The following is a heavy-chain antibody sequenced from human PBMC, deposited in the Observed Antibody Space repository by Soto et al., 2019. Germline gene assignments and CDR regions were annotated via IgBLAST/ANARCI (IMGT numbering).Heavy chain of an antibody. J-gene: IGHJ6*02. CDR2: IYPGDSDT. V-gene: IGHV5-51*01. CDR3: ARTSAAGKYYYGMDV. D-gene: IGHD6-13*01. Sequence: GESLKISCKGSGYSFTSYLIGWVRQMPGKGLEWMGIIYPGDSDTRYSPSFQGQVTISADKSIRTAYLQWSSLKASDTAMYYCARTSAAGKYYYGMDVWGQGTTVTVSS. CDR1: GYSFTSYL.